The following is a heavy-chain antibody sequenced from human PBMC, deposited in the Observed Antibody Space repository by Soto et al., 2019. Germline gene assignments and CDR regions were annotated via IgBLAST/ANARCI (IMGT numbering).Heavy chain of an antibody. V-gene: IGHV3-48*01. J-gene: IGHJ4*02. Sequence: GGSLRLSCAASGFTFSSYSMNWVRQAPGKGLEWVSYISSSSSTIYYADSVKGRFTISRNNAKNSLYLQMNRLRAEDTAVYYCARPDDHMVRGVSFFDYWGQGTLVTVSS. CDR2: ISSSSSTI. CDR1: GFTFSSYS. D-gene: IGHD3-10*01. CDR3: ARPDDHMVRGVSFFDY.